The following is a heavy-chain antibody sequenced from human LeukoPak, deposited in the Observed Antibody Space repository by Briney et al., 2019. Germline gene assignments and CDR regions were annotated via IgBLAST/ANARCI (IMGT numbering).Heavy chain of an antibody. CDR2: IYYSGST. CDR3: ARYSAMVSSLWFDP. CDR1: GGSISSYY. J-gene: IGHJ5*02. V-gene: IGHV4-59*08. D-gene: IGHD5-18*01. Sequence: SETLSLTCTVSGGSISSYYWSWIRQPPGKGLEWIGYIYYSGSTNYNPSLTSRVTISVDTSKNQFSLKLSSVTAADTAVYYCARYSAMVSSLWFDPWGQGSLVTVSS.